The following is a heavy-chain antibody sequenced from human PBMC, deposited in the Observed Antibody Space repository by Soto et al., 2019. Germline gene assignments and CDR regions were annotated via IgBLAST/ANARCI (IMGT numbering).Heavy chain of an antibody. D-gene: IGHD2-8*01. CDR3: ARLVYDTRLNYMYFDF. CDR2: IFHDGTA. V-gene: IGHV4-4*02. J-gene: IGHJ4*02. CDR1: GVSISSGNW. Sequence: SETLSLTCAVSGVSISSGNWWTWVRQTPQRGLGYIGEIFHDGTANYYPSFERRVAISVDTSKNQFSLKLTSVTAADTAIYFCARLVYDTRLNYMYFDFWGQGALVTVSS.